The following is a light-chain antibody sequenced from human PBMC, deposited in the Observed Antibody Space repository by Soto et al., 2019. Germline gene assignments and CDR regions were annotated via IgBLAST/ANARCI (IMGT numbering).Light chain of an antibody. J-gene: IGKJ1*01. V-gene: IGKV1-39*01. Sequence: DIQMTQSPSSLSASVGDRVTITCRASQGISTYLNCYQQKPGKAPKLLIYAASSLQSGVPSRFSGSGSETDFTLTISSLQPEDFATYYCQQSYNTPPTFGQGTKVDIK. CDR3: QQSYNTPPT. CDR1: QGISTY. CDR2: AAS.